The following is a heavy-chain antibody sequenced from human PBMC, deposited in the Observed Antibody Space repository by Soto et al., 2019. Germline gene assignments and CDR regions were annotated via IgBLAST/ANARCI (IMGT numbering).Heavy chain of an antibody. V-gene: IGHV4-34*01. D-gene: IGHD2-2*02. J-gene: IGHJ6*03. CDR2: INHSGST. Sequence: KQSQTLSLTCAVYGGSFSGYYWSWIRQPPGKGLEWIGEINHSGSTNYNPSLKSRVTISVDTSKNQFYLKLSSVTAADTAVYYCARGGVHTHYYYYYMDVWGKGTTVTVSS. CDR3: ARGGVHTHYYYYYMDV. CDR1: GGSFSGYY.